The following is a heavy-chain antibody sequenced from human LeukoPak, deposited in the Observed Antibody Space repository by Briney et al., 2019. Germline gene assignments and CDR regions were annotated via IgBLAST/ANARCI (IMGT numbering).Heavy chain of an antibody. CDR2: ISYDGSNK. V-gene: IGHV3-30-3*01. J-gene: IGHJ4*02. D-gene: IGHD6-19*01. CDR1: GFTFSSYA. Sequence: GRSLRLSCAASGFTFSSYAMHWVRQAPGRGLEWVAVISYDGSNKYYADSVKGRFTISRDNSKNTLYLQMNSLRAEVTAVYYCARDPKSSGWYLGYFDYWGQGTLVTVSS. CDR3: ARDPKSSGWYLGYFDY.